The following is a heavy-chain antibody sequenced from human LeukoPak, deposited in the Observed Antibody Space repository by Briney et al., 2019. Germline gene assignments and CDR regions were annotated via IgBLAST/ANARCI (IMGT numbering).Heavy chain of an antibody. Sequence: ASVKVSCKASGYTFTGYYMHWVRQAPGQGLEWMGWINPNSGGTNYAQKVQGRVTMTRDTSISTAYMELSRLRSDDTAVYYCARDNFQYYDYVWGSYRYRGIDYWGQGTLVTVSS. CDR1: GYTFTGYY. V-gene: IGHV1-2*02. CDR3: ARDNFQYYDYVWGSYRYRGIDY. CDR2: INPNSGGT. D-gene: IGHD3-16*02. J-gene: IGHJ4*02.